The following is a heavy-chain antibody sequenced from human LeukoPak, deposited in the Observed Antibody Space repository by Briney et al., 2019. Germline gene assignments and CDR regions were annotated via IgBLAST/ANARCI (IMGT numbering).Heavy chain of an antibody. V-gene: IGHV3-48*02. CDR3: ARVLGGRLDY. D-gene: IGHD3-16*01. J-gene: IGHJ4*02. CDR2: ISSSSSHI. Sequence: GSPRLFFGTSGFTFSTYCMNRGRQPPGKVLEWVSYISSSSSHIYHADSVKGRFTISRDNAKNSLYLQMNSLRDEDTPVYYCARVLGGRLDYWGQGTLVTVSS. CDR1: GFTFSTYC.